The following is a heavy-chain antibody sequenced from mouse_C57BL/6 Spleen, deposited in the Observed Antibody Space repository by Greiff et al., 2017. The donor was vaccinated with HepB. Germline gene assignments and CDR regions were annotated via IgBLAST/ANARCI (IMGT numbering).Heavy chain of an antibody. CDR1: GYTFTDYE. D-gene: IGHD2-3*01. CDR2: IDPETGGT. J-gene: IGHJ3*01. Sequence: QVQLQQSGAELVRPGASVTLSCKASGYTFTDYEMHWVKQTPVHGLEWIGAIDPETGGTAYNQKFKGKAILTADKSSSTAYMELRSLTSEDSAVYYCTRVGYYVGGFAYWGQGTLVTVSA. CDR3: TRVGYYVGGFAY. V-gene: IGHV1-15*01.